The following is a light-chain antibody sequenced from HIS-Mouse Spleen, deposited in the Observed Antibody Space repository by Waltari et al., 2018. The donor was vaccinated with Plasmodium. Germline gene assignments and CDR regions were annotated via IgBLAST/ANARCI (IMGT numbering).Light chain of an antibody. V-gene: IGKV1-33*01. CDR1: QDISNY. J-gene: IGKJ3*01. CDR3: QQYDNLPPLFT. Sequence: DIQMTQSPSSLSASVGDRVTITCQASQDISNYLNWYQQKPGKAPKLLIYDASNLETGVPSKCSGSVSGTDFSFTISSLQPEVIATYYCQQYDNLPPLFTFGPGTKVDIK. CDR2: DAS.